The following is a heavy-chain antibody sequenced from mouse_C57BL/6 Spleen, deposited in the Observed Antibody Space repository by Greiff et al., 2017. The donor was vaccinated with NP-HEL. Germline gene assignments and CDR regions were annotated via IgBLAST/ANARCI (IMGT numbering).Heavy chain of an antibody. CDR3: AIKGYGYGFAY. J-gene: IGHJ3*01. D-gene: IGHD2-2*01. V-gene: IGHV1-64*01. CDR1: GYTFTSYW. Sequence: VQLQQPGAELVKPGASVKLSCKASGYTFTSYWMHWVKQRPGQGLEWIGMIHPNSGSTNYNEKFKSKATLTVDKSSSTAYMQLSSLTSEDSAVYYCAIKGYGYGFAYWGQGTLVTVSA. CDR2: IHPNSGST.